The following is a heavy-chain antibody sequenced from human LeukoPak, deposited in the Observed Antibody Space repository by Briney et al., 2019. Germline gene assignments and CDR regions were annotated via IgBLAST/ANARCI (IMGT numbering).Heavy chain of an antibody. J-gene: IGHJ3*02. CDR3: ARQCPNAFDI. CDR1: GASISSYY. Sequence: SETLSLTCTVSGASISSYYWSWIRQPPGKGLEWVGYIYYSGSTNYNPSLKSRVTISVDTSKNQFSLKLSSVTAADTAVYYCARQCPNAFDIWGQGTMVTVSS. CDR2: IYYSGST. V-gene: IGHV4-59*08. D-gene: IGHD5/OR15-5a*01.